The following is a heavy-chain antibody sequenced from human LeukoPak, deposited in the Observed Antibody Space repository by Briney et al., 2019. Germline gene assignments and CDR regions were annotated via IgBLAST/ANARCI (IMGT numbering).Heavy chain of an antibody. J-gene: IGHJ6*02. CDR3: ARDYCSSISCMDA. V-gene: IGHV3-33*01. CDR1: EFTFSRYG. D-gene: IGHD2-2*01. CDR2: IWSDGNNK. Sequence: PGGSLRLSCAASEFTFSRYGMHWARQAPGKGLEWVAVIWSDGNNKEHGDSVKGRFTISRDNSKNTLYLQMNSLRAEDTAMYYCARDYCSSISCMDAWGQGTTVTVSS.